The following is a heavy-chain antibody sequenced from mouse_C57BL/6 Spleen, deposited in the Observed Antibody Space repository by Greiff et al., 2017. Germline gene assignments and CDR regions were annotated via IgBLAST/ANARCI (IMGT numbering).Heavy chain of an antibody. D-gene: IGHD3-2*02. CDR1: GYTFTSYW. J-gene: IGHJ3*01. CDR2: IDPSDSYT. V-gene: IGHV1-59*01. CDR3: ARGGSSGPWFAY. Sequence: VKLQQPGAELVRPGTSVKLSCKASGYTFTSYWMHWVKQRPGQGLEWIGVIDPSDSYTNYNQKFKGKATLTVDTSSSTAYMQLSSLTSEDSAVYYCARGGSSGPWFAYWGQGTLVTVSA.